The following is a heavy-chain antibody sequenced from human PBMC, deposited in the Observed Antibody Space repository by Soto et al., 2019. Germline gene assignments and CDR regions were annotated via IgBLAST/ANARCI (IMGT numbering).Heavy chain of an antibody. CDR1: GFTVSSNY. CDR3: ARDTKEQQLALGYYYYYMDV. J-gene: IGHJ6*03. Sequence: GGSLRLSCAASGFTVSSNYMSWVRQAPGKGLEWVSVIYSGGSTYYADSVKGRFTISRDNSKNTLYLQMNSLRAEDTAVYYCARDTKEQQLALGYYYYYMDVWGKGTTVTVSS. D-gene: IGHD6-13*01. CDR2: IYSGGST. V-gene: IGHV3-66*01.